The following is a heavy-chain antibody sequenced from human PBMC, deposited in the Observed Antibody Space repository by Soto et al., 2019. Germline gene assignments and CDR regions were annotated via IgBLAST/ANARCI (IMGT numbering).Heavy chain of an antibody. D-gene: IGHD3-22*01. Sequence: GGSLRLSCAASGFTFSSYVMHWVRQAPGKGLEWVAVISYDGSNKYYADSVKGRFTISRDNSKNTLYLQMNSLRAEDTAVYYCAKIESYYYDSSGYSPLDYWGQGTLVTVSS. CDR3: AKIESYYYDSSGYSPLDY. J-gene: IGHJ4*02. CDR2: ISYDGSNK. V-gene: IGHV3-30*18. CDR1: GFTFSSYV.